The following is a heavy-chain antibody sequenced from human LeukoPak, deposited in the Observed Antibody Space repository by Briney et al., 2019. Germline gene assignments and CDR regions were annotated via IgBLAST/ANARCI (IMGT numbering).Heavy chain of an antibody. J-gene: IGHJ4*02. Sequence: PGGSLRLSCAASGFTFSDYYMSWIRQAPGKGLEWVSVTESGGNTDSADSVKGRFTISRDNSKNTLYLQMNSLRAEDTAVYYCARDLNYWGQGILVTVSS. CDR2: TESGGNT. CDR3: ARDLNY. CDR1: GFTFSDYY. D-gene: IGHD3-9*01. V-gene: IGHV3-53*01.